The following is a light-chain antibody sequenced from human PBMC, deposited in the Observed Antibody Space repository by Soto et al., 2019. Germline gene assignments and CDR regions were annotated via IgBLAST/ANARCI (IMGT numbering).Light chain of an antibody. CDR2: GAS. CDR1: QSVTSNY. Sequence: EIVLTQSPGTLSLAPGERATLSCRASQSVTSNYFTWYQQKPGQAPRLLIYGASSRATGIPDRFSGSGSGTDFTLTISSLQPEDFATYFCQHGYSTPLTFGGGTKVDIK. CDR3: QHGYSTPLT. J-gene: IGKJ4*01. V-gene: IGKV3-20*01.